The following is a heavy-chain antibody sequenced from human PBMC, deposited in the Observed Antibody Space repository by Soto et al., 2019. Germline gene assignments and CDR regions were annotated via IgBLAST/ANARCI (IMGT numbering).Heavy chain of an antibody. CDR3: ARDTMISTFGSGTFDY. J-gene: IGHJ4*02. Sequence: VYCKVSGYIFTSFGIIWVRHAPGQGLEWMGWISGYNGDTDIRQNLQGRLTMTRDTATSTVYMELRSLRSDDTAVYYCARDTMISTFGSGTFDYCGQGTAVTVSS. CDR1: GYIFTSFG. V-gene: IGHV1-18*04. CDR2: ISGYNGDT. D-gene: IGHD3-10*01.